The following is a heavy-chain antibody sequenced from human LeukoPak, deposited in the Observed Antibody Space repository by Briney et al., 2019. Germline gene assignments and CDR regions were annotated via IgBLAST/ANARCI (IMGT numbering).Heavy chain of an antibody. CDR3: ARDRVYCGSTSCYAYYFDY. CDR2: INIDGSIT. V-gene: IGHV3-74*01. CDR1: GFSFSSYW. J-gene: IGHJ4*02. Sequence: GSLRLSCAASGFSFSSYWMHWVRQAPGKGLVWVSRINIDGSITTYADSVKGRFNISKDNAKNTLYLQMNSLRAEDTAVYYCARDRVYCGSTSCYAYYFDYWGQGTLVTVSS. D-gene: IGHD2-2*01.